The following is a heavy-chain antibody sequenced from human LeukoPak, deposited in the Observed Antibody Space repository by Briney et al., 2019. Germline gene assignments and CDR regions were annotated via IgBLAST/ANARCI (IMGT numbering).Heavy chain of an antibody. D-gene: IGHD5-24*01. V-gene: IGHV1-69*04. CDR3: GRDRRYGYDGY. CDR2: IIPIVGIA. J-gene: IGHJ4*02. CDR1: GVTFSSYA. Sequence: SVKLSCKASGVTFSSYATSWGRQAPGQGLEWVGSIIPIVGIANYAQNLQGRATINADKSTSTAYMDLGRRRSEDPPGNYCGRDRRYGYDGYWGEG.